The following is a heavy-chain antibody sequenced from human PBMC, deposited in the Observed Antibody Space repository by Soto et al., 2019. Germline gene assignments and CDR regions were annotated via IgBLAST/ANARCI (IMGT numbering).Heavy chain of an antibody. CDR2: IAYDGRNK. D-gene: IGHD1-1*01. CDR3: ARELERVFDY. CDR1: GFTFSSYA. Sequence: GGSLRLSCAASGFTFSSYAMHWVRQAPGKGLEWVAVIAYDGRNKYYADSVKGRFTISRDNSKNTLYLQMNSLRIEDTAVYYCARELERVFDYWGQGTLVTVS. J-gene: IGHJ4*02. V-gene: IGHV3-30*04.